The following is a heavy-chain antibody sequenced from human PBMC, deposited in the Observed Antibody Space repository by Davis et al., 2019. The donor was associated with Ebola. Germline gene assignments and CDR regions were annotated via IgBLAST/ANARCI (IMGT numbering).Heavy chain of an antibody. V-gene: IGHV3-30*07. CDR2: ISSDGSNR. CDR3: VKGSITMTVVVYFDL. J-gene: IGHJ4*02. CDR1: AFTFRDYS. D-gene: IGHD3-22*01. Sequence: GESLKISCVDSAFTFRDYSMNWVRQAPGKGLEWVSIISSDGSNRFYADSVKGRFTVSRDNSKNTLYLQMSSLRIEDTAVYYCVKGSITMTVVVYFDLWGQGTLVTVSS.